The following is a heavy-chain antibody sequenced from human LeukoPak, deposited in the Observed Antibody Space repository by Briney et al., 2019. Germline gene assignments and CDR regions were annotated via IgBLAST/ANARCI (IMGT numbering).Heavy chain of an antibody. CDR2: IKSKTDGGTT. J-gene: IGHJ4*02. CDR1: GFTFSNAS. CDR3: TTLTGGY. D-gene: IGHD3-9*01. Sequence: VGSLRLSCAASGFTFSNASMSWVGQAPGRGLEWVGHIKSKTDGGTTDYAARVKGRFTISRDDSKNTLYLQMNSLKTEDTAVYYCTTLTGGYWGQGTLVTVSS. V-gene: IGHV3-15*01.